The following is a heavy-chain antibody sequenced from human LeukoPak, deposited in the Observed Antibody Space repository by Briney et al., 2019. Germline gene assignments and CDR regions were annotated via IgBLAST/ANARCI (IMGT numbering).Heavy chain of an antibody. J-gene: IGHJ6*02. D-gene: IGHD2-2*01. V-gene: IGHV1-2*02. CDR1: GYTFTGYY. CDR2: INPNSGGT. CDR3: ARARGRDCSSTSCYRPQTLYYYYGMDV. Sequence: ASVKVSCKASGYTFTGYYMHWVRQAPGQGLEWMGWINPNSGGTNYAQKFQGRVTMTRDTSISTAYMELSSLRSEDTAVYYCARARGRDCSSTSCYRPQTLYYYYGMDVWGQGTTVTVSS.